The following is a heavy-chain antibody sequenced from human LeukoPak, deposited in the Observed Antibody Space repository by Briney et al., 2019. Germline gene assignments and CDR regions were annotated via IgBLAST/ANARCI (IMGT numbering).Heavy chain of an antibody. Sequence: GGSLRLSCAASGFTFSSYAMSWVRQAPGKGLEWVSAISGSGGSTYYADSVKGRFTISRDNSKNTLYLQMNSLRAEDTAVYYCAKDRALMYSSSWYNDRAFDIWGQGTMVTVSS. D-gene: IGHD6-13*01. V-gene: IGHV3-23*01. CDR1: GFTFSSYA. J-gene: IGHJ3*02. CDR2: ISGSGGST. CDR3: AKDRALMYSSSWYNDRAFDI.